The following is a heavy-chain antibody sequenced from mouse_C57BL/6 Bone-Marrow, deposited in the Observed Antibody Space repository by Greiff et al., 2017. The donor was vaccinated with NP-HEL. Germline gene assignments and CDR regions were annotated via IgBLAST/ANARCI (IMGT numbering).Heavy chain of an antibody. Sequence: QVQLQQPGAELVKPGASVKLSCKASGSTFTSYWMQWVKQRPGQGLEWIGEIDPSDSYTNYNQKFKGKATLTVDTSSSTAYMQLSSLTSEDSAVYYCAREGAGWGQGTLVTVSA. CDR3: AREGAG. CDR1: GSTFTSYW. V-gene: IGHV1-50*01. J-gene: IGHJ3*01. D-gene: IGHD3-3*01. CDR2: IDPSDSYT.